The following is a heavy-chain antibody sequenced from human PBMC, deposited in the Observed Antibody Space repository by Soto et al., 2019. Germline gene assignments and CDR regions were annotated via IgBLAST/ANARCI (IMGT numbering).Heavy chain of an antibody. J-gene: IGHJ5*02. CDR3: TRCNGYGDL. CDR1: GFSFSTYV. Sequence: EMQLLESGGGLVQPGGSLRLSCVVSGFSFSTYVVTWVRQAPGKGLEWVCGVSGGSGVTHYTDSVKGRFTISGDDSKNTVYLQMHSLRGEDTAVYYCTRCNGYGDLWGQGTLVTVSS. D-gene: IGHD4-17*01. V-gene: IGHV3-23*01. CDR2: VSGGSGVT.